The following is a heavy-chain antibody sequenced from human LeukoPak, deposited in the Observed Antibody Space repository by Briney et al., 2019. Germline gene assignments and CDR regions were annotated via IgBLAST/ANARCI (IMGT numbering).Heavy chain of an antibody. CDR3: ARQWVDCSSTSCYLARFDP. CDR2: IYYSGST. D-gene: IGHD2-2*01. CDR1: GGSISSSSYY. Sequence: SETLSLTCTVSGGSISSSSYYWGWIRQPPGKGLEWIGSIYYSGSTYYNPSLMSRVTIPVDTSKNQFSLKLSSVTAADTAVYYCARQWVDCSSTSCYLARFDPWGQGTLVTVSS. V-gene: IGHV4-39*01. J-gene: IGHJ5*02.